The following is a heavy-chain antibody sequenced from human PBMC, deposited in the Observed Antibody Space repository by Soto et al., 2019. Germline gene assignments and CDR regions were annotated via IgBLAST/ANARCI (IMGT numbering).Heavy chain of an antibody. Sequence: QVQLVESGGGVVQPGRSLRLSCAASGFTFSSYGMHWVRQAPGKGLEWVAVISYDGSNKYYADSVKGRFTISRDNSKNTLYLQMNSRRAEDTAVYYCAKSGYCSSTSCYNLYYYYGMDVWGQGTTVTVSS. CDR2: ISYDGSNK. D-gene: IGHD2-2*02. V-gene: IGHV3-30*18. CDR1: GFTFSSYG. CDR3: AKSGYCSSTSCYNLYYYYGMDV. J-gene: IGHJ6*02.